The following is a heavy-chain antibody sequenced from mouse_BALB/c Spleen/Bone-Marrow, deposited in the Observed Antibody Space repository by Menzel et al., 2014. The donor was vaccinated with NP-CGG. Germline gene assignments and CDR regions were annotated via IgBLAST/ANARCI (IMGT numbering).Heavy chain of an antibody. D-gene: IGHD1-2*01. CDR3: ARDIITDWCSDV. Sequence: EVKLQESGGGLVQPGGSLKLSCAASGFTFSSYTMSWVRQTPEKRLEWVAFISFGGVTTYYPDTVEGRFTISRDNAKNTLCLQMSSLKTENTPMYYCARDIITDWCSDVWGAETTVSVSS. V-gene: IGHV5-12-2*01. CDR2: ISFGGVTT. CDR1: GFTFSSYT. J-gene: IGHJ1*01.